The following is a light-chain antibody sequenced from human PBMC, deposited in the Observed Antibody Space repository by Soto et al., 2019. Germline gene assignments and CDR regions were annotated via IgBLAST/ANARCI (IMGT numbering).Light chain of an antibody. J-gene: IGKJ4*01. CDR2: DAS. CDR3: QQYNNWPLT. Sequence: EIVLTQSPGTLSLSPGERVTLSCRASQSVSSYLAWYQQKPGQAPRLLIYDASNRATGIPARFSGSGSGTDFTLTISSLEPEDFAVYYCQQYNNWPLTFGGGTKVDIK. V-gene: IGKV3-11*01. CDR1: QSVSSY.